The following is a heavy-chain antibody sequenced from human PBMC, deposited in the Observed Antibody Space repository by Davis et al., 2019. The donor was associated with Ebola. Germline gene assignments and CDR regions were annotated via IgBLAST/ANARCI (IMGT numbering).Heavy chain of an antibody. CDR2: INPSGGRT. J-gene: IGHJ6*03. CDR1: GYTFSSYY. CDR3: ARWVDYYYYMDV. Sequence: ASVKVSCKASGYTFSSYYMHWVRQAPGEGLEWIGIINPSGGRTTYAQKFQGRVTMTRDTSTSTVYMELSSLRSEDTAVYYCARWVDYYYYMDVWGKGTTVTVSS. V-gene: IGHV1-46*01. D-gene: IGHD2-15*01.